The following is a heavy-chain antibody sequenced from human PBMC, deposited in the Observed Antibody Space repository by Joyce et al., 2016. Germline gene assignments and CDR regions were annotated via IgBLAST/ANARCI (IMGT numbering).Heavy chain of an antibody. Sequence: EVQLVESGGGLVQPGGSLCLSCAASGFTFSQYWMSWVGQAPGKGLEWVANMNTDGRKKYYVDSVKGRFTISRDNAKNSLYLQMDSLRAEDTAVYYCERDYRFGLFDYWGQGTLVTVSS. D-gene: IGHD3/OR15-3a*01. J-gene: IGHJ4*02. CDR1: GFTFSQYW. CDR3: ERDYRFGLFDY. CDR2: MNTDGRKK. V-gene: IGHV3-7*01.